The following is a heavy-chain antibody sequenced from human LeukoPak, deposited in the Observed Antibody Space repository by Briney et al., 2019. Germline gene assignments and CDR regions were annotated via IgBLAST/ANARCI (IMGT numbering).Heavy chain of an antibody. CDR1: GYSFTSYW. D-gene: IGHD6-19*01. Sequence: GESLKISCKGSGYSFTSYWIGWVRQMPGKGLEWMGIIYPGDSDTRYSPSFQGQVTISADKSISTAYLQWSSLKASDTAMYYCARSLGVAGKGGLFDPWGQGTLVTVSS. CDR3: ARSLGVAGKGGLFDP. CDR2: IYPGDSDT. J-gene: IGHJ5*02. V-gene: IGHV5-51*01.